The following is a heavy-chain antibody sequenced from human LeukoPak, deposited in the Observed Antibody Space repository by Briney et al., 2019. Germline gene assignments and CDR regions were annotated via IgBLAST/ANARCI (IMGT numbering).Heavy chain of an antibody. CDR2: TKQDDSEK. J-gene: IGHJ4*02. CDR1: GFSFRSYW. Sequence: GGSLRLSCVDSGFSFRSYWMSWVRQAPGKGLEWVANTKQDDSEKYYVDSVKGRFSISRDNAKNSLYLQMNSLRVDDTAVYYCAKDGYTWDYWGQGTLVTVSS. D-gene: IGHD1-1*01. CDR3: AKDGYTWDY. V-gene: IGHV3-7*01.